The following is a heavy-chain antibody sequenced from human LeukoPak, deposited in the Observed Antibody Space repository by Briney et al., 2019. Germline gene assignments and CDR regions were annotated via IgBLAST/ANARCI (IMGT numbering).Heavy chain of an antibody. J-gene: IGHJ3*02. V-gene: IGHV4-34*01. CDR2: INHSGST. CDR3: ARPSSTSGLSAFDI. D-gene: IGHD2-2*01. CDR1: GASFSGYY. Sequence: SETLSLTCAVYGASFSGYYWSWIRQPPGKGLEWIGEINHSGSTNYNPSLKSRVTISVDTSKNQFSLKLSSVTAADTAVYYCARPSSTSGLSAFDIWGQGTMVTVSS.